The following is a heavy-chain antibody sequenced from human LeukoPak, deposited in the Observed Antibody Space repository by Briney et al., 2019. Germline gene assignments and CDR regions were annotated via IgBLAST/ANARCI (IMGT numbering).Heavy chain of an antibody. D-gene: IGHD3-22*01. CDR3: ARDLPYYDRGEVYFDY. Sequence: GGSLRLSCAASGFTFSSYAMHWVRQAPGKGLEWVAVISYDGSNKYYADSVKGRFTISRDNSKNTLYLQMNSLRAEDTAVYSCARDLPYYDRGEVYFDYWGQGTLVTVSS. CDR1: GFTFSSYA. V-gene: IGHV3-30*04. CDR2: ISYDGSNK. J-gene: IGHJ4*02.